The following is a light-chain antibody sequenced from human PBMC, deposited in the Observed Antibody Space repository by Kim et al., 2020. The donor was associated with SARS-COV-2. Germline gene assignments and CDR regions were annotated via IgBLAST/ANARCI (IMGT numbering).Light chain of an antibody. V-gene: IGKV1-5*03. CDR3: QQYDAYSLT. Sequence: DIQMTQSPSSLSASVGDRVTITCRASQNINSWLAWYQQKPGKAPKLLINKASTLESGVPSRFSGSGSGTEFTLTISSLRPDDFGTYYCQQYDAYSLTFGGGTRVDIK. CDR2: KAS. CDR1: QNINSW. J-gene: IGKJ4*01.